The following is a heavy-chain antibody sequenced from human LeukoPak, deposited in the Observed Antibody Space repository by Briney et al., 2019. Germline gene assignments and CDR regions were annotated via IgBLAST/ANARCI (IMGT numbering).Heavy chain of an antibody. J-gene: IGHJ4*02. CDR2: IAHNGTR. CDR1: GGSIDSTNY. Sequence: SETLSLTCGVSGGSIDSTNYWSWVRPAPGKGLEWSGEIAHNGTRNYNPSLRSRVAMSFDRANNYFSLSLTAVTAADTALYYCTRERRPVCPFAFWGQGTQVTVSS. D-gene: IGHD3-3*01. CDR3: TRERRPVCPFAF. V-gene: IGHV4-4*02.